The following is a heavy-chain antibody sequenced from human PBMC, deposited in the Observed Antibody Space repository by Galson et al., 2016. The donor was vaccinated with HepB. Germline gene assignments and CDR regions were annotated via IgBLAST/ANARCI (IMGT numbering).Heavy chain of an antibody. CDR3: GKHGGFDY. CDR1: GFTFSSYG. Sequence: LRLSCAASGFTFSSYGMHWVRQAPGRGLEWVSGITRSGAATHYADFVKVRFTISRDNSKNTLYLYMNNLTAGDTAIYYCGKHGGFDYWGQGALVTVSS. J-gene: IGHJ4*02. CDR2: ITRSGAAT. D-gene: IGHD3-16*01. V-gene: IGHV3-23*01.